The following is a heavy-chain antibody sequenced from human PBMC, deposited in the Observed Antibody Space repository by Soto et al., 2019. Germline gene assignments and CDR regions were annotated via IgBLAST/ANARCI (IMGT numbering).Heavy chain of an antibody. J-gene: IGHJ5*02. CDR3: ARSYCGGDCHKNWFDP. D-gene: IGHD2-21*02. V-gene: IGHV1-46*01. Sequence: QVQLVQSGAEVRTPGASVKVSCKASGYIFSGYYIHWVRQVPGQGLEWMGIINPSGGSKIYAQECKGRATMTRDTATSTVYMELSSLRSEDTAMYYCARSYCGGDCHKNWFDPWGQGTLVTVSS. CDR1: GYIFSGYY. CDR2: INPSGGSK.